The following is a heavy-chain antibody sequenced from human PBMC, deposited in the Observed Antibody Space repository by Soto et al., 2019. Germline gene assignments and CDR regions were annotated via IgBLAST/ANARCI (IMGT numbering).Heavy chain of an antibody. CDR1: GGSVSSGSYY. V-gene: IGHV4-61*03. J-gene: IGHJ5*02. D-gene: IGHD2-15*01. Sequence: PSETLSLTCTVSGGSVSSGSYYWSWIRQPPGKGLEWIGYIYYSGSTNYNPSLKSRVTISVDTSKNHFSLKLSSVTAADTAVYYCARAGQECSGGSCLQFWFDPWGQGTLVTVSS. CDR2: IYYSGST. CDR3: ARAGQECSGGSCLQFWFDP.